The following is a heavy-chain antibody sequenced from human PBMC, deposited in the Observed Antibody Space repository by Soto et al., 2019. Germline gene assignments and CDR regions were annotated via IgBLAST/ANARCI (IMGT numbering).Heavy chain of an antibody. Sequence: DVQLVQSGTEVKKPGESLKISCQSSGYNFPTYWIAWLRQMPGKGLEWVGVIYPGDSTATYSPSFQGQVTISDDKSINPASLQWSGLKASDTAMYFCARRTTPMAFDLWGQGTLVTVSS. V-gene: IGHV5-51*01. CDR2: IYPGDSTA. CDR3: ARRTTPMAFDL. CDR1: GYNFPTYW. J-gene: IGHJ4*02. D-gene: IGHD5-18*01.